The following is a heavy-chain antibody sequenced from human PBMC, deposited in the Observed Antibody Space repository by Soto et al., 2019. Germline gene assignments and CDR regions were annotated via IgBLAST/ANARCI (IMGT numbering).Heavy chain of an antibody. J-gene: IGHJ4*02. CDR3: ANSYYYDSSGYYPFEY. D-gene: IGHD3-22*01. Sequence: VGSLRLSCADSGFTFNIFPMTWVRQAPGKGLEWVSGIAGSGGNTYHADSVKGRFTISRDNSKNTVYLQMDSLRVEDTAVYYCANSYYYDSSGYYPFEYWGQGALVTVSS. CDR2: IAGSGGNT. CDR1: GFTFNIFP. V-gene: IGHV3-23*01.